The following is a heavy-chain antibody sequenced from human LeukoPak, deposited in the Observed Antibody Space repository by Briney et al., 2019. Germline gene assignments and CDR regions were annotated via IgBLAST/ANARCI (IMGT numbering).Heavy chain of an antibody. Sequence: ASVKVSCKASGYTFTGYYMHWVRQAPGQGLEWMGWINPNSGGTNYAQKFQGRVTMTRDTSISTAYMELSRLRSDDTAVYYRARGGCSSTSCANWFDPWGQGTLVTVSS. J-gene: IGHJ5*02. CDR1: GYTFTGYY. CDR2: INPNSGGT. V-gene: IGHV1-2*02. CDR3: ARGGCSSTSCANWFDP. D-gene: IGHD2-2*01.